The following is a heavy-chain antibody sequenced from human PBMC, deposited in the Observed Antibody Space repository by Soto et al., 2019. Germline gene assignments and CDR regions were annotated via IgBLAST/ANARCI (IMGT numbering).Heavy chain of an antibody. Sequence: LRLSCAASGFTFSSYAMSWVRQAPGKGLEWVSAISGSGGSTYYADSVKGRFTISRDNSKNTLYLQMNSLRAEDTAVYYCAKDSGYSSSRGSWGQGTLVTVSS. D-gene: IGHD6-13*01. CDR2: ISGSGGST. V-gene: IGHV3-23*01. J-gene: IGHJ5*02. CDR3: AKDSGYSSSRGS. CDR1: GFTFSSYA.